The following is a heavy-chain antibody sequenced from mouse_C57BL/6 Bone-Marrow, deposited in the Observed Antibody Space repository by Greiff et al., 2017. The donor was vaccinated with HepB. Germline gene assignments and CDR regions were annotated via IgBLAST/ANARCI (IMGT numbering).Heavy chain of an antibody. V-gene: IGHV1-50*01. Sequence: VKLVESGAELVKPGASVKLSCKASGYTFTSYWMQWVKQRPGQGLEWIGEIDPSDSYTNYNQKFKGKATLTVDTSSSTAYMQLSSLTSEDSAVYYCARSGAYWGQGTTLTVSS. J-gene: IGHJ2*01. CDR2: IDPSDSYT. CDR3: ARSGAY. CDR1: GYTFTSYW. D-gene: IGHD3-2*02.